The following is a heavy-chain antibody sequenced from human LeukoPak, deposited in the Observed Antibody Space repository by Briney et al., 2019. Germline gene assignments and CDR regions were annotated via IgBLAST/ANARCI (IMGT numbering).Heavy chain of an antibody. D-gene: IGHD3-10*01. CDR3: ASGSWATAGSESYPPDY. Sequence: SVKVSCKASGGTFNSYAISWVRQAPGQGHEWMGRIIPILGIANYAQKFQGRVTITANKSTSTAYMELSSLRSEDTAVYYCASGSWATAGSESYPPDYWGQGTLVTVSS. V-gene: IGHV1-69*04. CDR1: GGTFNSYA. J-gene: IGHJ4*02. CDR2: IIPILGIA.